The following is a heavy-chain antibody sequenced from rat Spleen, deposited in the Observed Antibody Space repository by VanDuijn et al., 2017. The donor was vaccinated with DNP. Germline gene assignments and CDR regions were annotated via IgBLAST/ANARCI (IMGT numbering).Heavy chain of an antibody. J-gene: IGHJ1*01. V-gene: IGHV5-7*01. D-gene: IGHD3-1*01. CDR1: GFTFSAFY. Sequence: EVQLVESGGGLVQPGRSLKLSCAASGFTFSAFYMAWVRQAPTKGLEWVASISYDGGTTYYRDSVKGRFTISRDNAKSTLYLQMDSLRSEDTATYYCARGSTSIYWYFDFWGPGTMVTVSS. CDR2: ISYDGGTT. CDR3: ARGSTSIYWYFDF.